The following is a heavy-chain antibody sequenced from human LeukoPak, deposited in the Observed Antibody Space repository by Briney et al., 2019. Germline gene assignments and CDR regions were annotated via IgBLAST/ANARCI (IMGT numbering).Heavy chain of an antibody. D-gene: IGHD3-16*01. J-gene: IGHJ4*02. Sequence: PSETLSLTCTVSGGSISSSSYYWGWIRQPPGKGLEWIGSIYYSGSTYYNPSLKSRVTISVDTSKNQFSLKLSSVTAADTAVYYCARRRLGDLFDYWGQGTLVTVSS. V-gene: IGHV4-39*01. CDR1: GGSISSSSYY. CDR2: IYYSGST. CDR3: ARRRLGDLFDY.